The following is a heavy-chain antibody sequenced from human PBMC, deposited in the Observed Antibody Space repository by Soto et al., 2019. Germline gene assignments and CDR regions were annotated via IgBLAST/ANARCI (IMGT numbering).Heavy chain of an antibody. V-gene: IGHV4-59*01. Sequence: SETLSLTCTVSGGSISSYYWSWIRQPPGKVLDLIGYIYYSGSTNYNPSLKSRVTISVDTSKNQFSLKLSSVTAADTAVYYCARENDFWSGYYSRWFDPWGQGTLVTVS. CDR1: GGSISSYY. D-gene: IGHD3-3*01. CDR2: IYYSGST. CDR3: ARENDFWSGYYSRWFDP. J-gene: IGHJ5*02.